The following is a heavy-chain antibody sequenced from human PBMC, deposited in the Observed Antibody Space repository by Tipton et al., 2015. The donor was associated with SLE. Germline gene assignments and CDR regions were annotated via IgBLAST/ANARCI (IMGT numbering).Heavy chain of an antibody. D-gene: IGHD3-16*01. CDR1: GGSLSSYY. V-gene: IGHV4-59*08. CDR3: ATQGYYDSSFDY. J-gene: IGHJ4*02. CDR2: LSYSGST. Sequence: TLSLTCTVSGGSLSSYYWSWIRQSPEKGLEWIGYLSYSGSTNYNPSLEGRVTISVDTSKNQFSLKLSSVTAADTTVYYCATQGYYDSSFDYWGQGTLVTVSS.